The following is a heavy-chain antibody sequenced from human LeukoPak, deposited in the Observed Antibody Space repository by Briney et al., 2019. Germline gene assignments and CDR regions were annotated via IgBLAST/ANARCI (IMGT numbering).Heavy chain of an antibody. D-gene: IGHD5-18*01. CDR3: ASNAAMVTSTTLLSSI. Sequence: GGSLRLSCAASGFTVSSNYMSCVRQAPGKGREGVSVIYSGGSTYYADSVKGRFTISRDNSKNTLYLQMNSLRAEDTAVYYCASNAAMVTSTTLLSSIWGQGTLVTVSS. V-gene: IGHV3-53*01. CDR1: GFTVSSNY. J-gene: IGHJ4*02. CDR2: IYSGGST.